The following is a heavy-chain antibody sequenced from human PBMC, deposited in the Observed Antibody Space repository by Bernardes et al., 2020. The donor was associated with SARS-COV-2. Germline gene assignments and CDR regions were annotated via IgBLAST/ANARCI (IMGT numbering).Heavy chain of an antibody. J-gene: IGHJ4*02. V-gene: IGHV3-21*06. CDR2: ISSGSSNI. CDR1: GFTFSSYT. Sequence: GGSLRLSCAASGFTFSSYTMNWVRQAPGKGLEWVASISSGSSNIYYADSVKGRFTISRDNAKNSLSLQMDSLRAEDTALYYCARDKAKAPAATGGYWGQGTLVTVSS. D-gene: IGHD2-2*01. CDR3: ARDKAKAPAATGGY.